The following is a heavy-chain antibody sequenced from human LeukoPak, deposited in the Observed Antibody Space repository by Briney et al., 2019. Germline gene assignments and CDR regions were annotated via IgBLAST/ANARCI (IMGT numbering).Heavy chain of an antibody. V-gene: IGHV3-7*01. CDR2: IKQDGSEK. CDR1: GFTFSSYW. D-gene: IGHD3-9*01. Sequence: GGSLRLSCAASGFTFSSYWMSWVRQAPGRGLEWVANIKQDGSEKYYVDSVKGRFTISRDNAKNSLYLQMNSLRAEDTAVYYCARDLGDDYDILTGYYDYWGRGTLVTVSS. CDR3: ARDLGDDYDILTGYYDY. J-gene: IGHJ4*02.